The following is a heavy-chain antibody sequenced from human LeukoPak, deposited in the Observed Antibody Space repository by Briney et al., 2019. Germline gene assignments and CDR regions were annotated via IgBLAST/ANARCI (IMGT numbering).Heavy chain of an antibody. D-gene: IGHD3-22*01. J-gene: IGHJ6*03. CDR3: ARGYYYDTSRYMDV. Sequence: SETLSLTCAVYGGSFSGYYWSWIRQPPGKGLEWIGEINHSGSTNYNPSLKSRVTISVDTSKNQFSLKLSSVPAADTAVYYCARGYYYDTSRYMDVWGKGTTVTVSS. V-gene: IGHV4-34*01. CDR2: INHSGST. CDR1: GGSFSGYY.